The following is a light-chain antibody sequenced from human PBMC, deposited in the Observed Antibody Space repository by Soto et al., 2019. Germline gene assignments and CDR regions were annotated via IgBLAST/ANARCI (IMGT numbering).Light chain of an antibody. CDR2: EGS. CDR3: CSYAGSSTFE. Sequence: QSVLTQPASVSGSPGQSITISCTGTSSDVGSYNLVSWYQQHPGKAPKLMIYEGSKRPSGVSNRFSGSKSGNTASLTISGLKAEDEADYYCCSYAGSSTFEFGGGTKLTVL. CDR1: SSDVGSYNL. J-gene: IGLJ2*01. V-gene: IGLV2-23*03.